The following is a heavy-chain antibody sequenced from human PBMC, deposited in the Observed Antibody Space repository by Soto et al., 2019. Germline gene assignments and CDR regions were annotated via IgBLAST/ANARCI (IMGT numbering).Heavy chain of an antibody. D-gene: IGHD3-10*01. Sequence: PSETLSLTCTVSGASMKSHDYYWSWIRQPPGKGPEWIGYIHNSGSTSYNPSLKSRLTISSDMSKNNFSLRLNSVTAADTALYFCARGEVRGPFDIWGQGTKVTVSS. CDR2: IHNSGST. CDR3: ARGEVRGPFDI. V-gene: IGHV4-30-4*01. J-gene: IGHJ3*02. CDR1: GASMKSHDYY.